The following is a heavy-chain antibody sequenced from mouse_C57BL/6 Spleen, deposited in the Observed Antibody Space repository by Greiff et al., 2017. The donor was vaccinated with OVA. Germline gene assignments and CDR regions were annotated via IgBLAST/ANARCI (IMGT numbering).Heavy chain of an antibody. CDR1: GYSFTDYN. Sequence: VQLQQSGPELVKPGASVKISCKASGYSFTDYNMNWVKQSNGKSLEWIGVINPNYGTTSYNQKFKGKATLTVDQSSSTAYMQLNSLTSEDSAVYYCARGGYYDYDMYWYFDVWGTGTTVTVSS. CDR3: ARGGYYDYDMYWYFDV. V-gene: IGHV1-39*01. J-gene: IGHJ1*03. D-gene: IGHD2-4*01. CDR2: INPNYGTT.